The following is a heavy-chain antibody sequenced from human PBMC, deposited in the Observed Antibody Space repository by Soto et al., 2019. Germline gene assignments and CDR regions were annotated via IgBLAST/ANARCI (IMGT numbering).Heavy chain of an antibody. V-gene: IGHV3-23*01. D-gene: IGHD1-26*01. Sequence: GGSLRLSCAASGFTFSSYAMSWVRQAPGKGLEWVSAISGSGGSTYYADSVKGRSTISRDNSKNTLYLQMNSLRAEDTAVYYCAASMGATRRTPVDYWGQGTLVTVSS. CDR2: ISGSGGST. J-gene: IGHJ4*02. CDR3: AASMGATRRTPVDY. CDR1: GFTFSSYA.